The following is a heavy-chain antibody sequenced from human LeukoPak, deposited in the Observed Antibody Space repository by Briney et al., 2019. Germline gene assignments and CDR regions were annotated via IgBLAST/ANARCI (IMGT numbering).Heavy chain of an antibody. CDR1: GESFGGYY. Sequence: SETLSLTCAVYGESFGGYYWSWIRQPPGKGLEWIGELNHSGTTNYNPSLKSRVTISVDTSKNQLSLKVRSVTAADTGVYYCARLGSAWSEADYWGQGTLVTVSS. D-gene: IGHD6-19*01. J-gene: IGHJ4*02. CDR3: ARLGSAWSEADY. V-gene: IGHV4-34*01. CDR2: LNHSGTT.